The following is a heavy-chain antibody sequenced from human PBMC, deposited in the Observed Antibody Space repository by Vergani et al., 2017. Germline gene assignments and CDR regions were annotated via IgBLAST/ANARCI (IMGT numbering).Heavy chain of an antibody. CDR1: GFTVSSNY. J-gene: IGHJ4*02. V-gene: IGHV3-66*02. D-gene: IGHD4-17*01. CDR2: IYSGGST. CDR3: ARVAYGDLYYFDY. Sequence: EVQLVESGGGLVQPGGSLRLSCAASGFTVSSNYMSWVRQAPGKGLEWGSVIYSGGSTYYADSVKGRFTISRDNSKNTLYLQMNSLRAEDTAVYYCARVAYGDLYYFDYWGQGTLVTVSS.